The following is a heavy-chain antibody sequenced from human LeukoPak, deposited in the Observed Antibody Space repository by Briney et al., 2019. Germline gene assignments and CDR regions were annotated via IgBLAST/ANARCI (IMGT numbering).Heavy chain of an antibody. CDR1: GFTFISYG. V-gene: IGHV3-30*02. CDR3: TRVYLERLTAGYFDH. CDR2: IRYDGVIK. J-gene: IGHJ4*02. Sequence: GGSLRLSCAASGFTFISYGMHWVRQAPGKGLEWVAFIRYDGVIKYYADSVKGRFTISRDNSKNTLFLQMNSLRDEDTAVYYCTRVYLERLTAGYFDHWGQGTLVTVSP. D-gene: IGHD2-8*01.